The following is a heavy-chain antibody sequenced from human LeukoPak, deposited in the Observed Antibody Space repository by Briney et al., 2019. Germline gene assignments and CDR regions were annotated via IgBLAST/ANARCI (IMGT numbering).Heavy chain of an antibody. CDR2: MNPNSGNT. CDR3: ARAYDSSGYMCGWFDP. D-gene: IGHD3-22*01. J-gene: IGHJ5*02. V-gene: IGHV1-8*01. CDR1: GYTFTSYD. Sequence: ASVKVSCKASGYTFTSYDMNWVRQATGQGLEWMGWMNPNSGNTGYAQKFQGRVTMTRNTSISTAYMELSSLRSEDTAVYYCARAYDSSGYMCGWFDPWGQGTLVTVSS.